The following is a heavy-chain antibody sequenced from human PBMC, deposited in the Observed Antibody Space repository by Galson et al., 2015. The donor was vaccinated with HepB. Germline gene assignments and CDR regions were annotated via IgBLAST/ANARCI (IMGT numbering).Heavy chain of an antibody. D-gene: IGHD3-22*01. Sequence: SLRLSCAASGFTFSSYGMHWVRQAPGKGLEWVAVIWYDGSNKYYADSVKGRFTISRDNSKNTLYLQMNSLRAEDTAVYYCARQYYYDGSGYSNFDYWGQGTLVTVSS. CDR1: GFTFSSYG. CDR3: ARQYYYDGSGYSNFDY. CDR2: IWYDGSNK. V-gene: IGHV3-33*01. J-gene: IGHJ4*02.